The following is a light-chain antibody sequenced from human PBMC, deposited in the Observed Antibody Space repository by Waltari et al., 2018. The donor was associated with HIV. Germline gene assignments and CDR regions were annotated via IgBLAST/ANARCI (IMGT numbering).Light chain of an antibody. CDR2: DVS. Sequence: QSAVTQPASVSGSPGQSITISCTGTVRDIDGLHYVAWYQQHPGKAPKLMIYDVSNRPSGLSNRFSGSKSGNTASLTISGLQAEDEADYYCSSYTSSSTKVFGGGTKLTVL. V-gene: IGLV2-14*03. CDR3: SSYTSSSTKV. CDR1: VRDIDGLHY. J-gene: IGLJ2*01.